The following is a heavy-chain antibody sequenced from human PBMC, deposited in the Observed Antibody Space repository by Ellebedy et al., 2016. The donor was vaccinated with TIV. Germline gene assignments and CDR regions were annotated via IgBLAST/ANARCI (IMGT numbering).Heavy chain of an antibody. J-gene: IGHJ3*02. CDR1: GGSISSSSYY. V-gene: IGHV3-7*01. CDR2: INHDGTEK. CDR3: VRVPRYNWNDWVFAFDI. Sequence: GGSLRLXXTVSGGSISSSSYYWGWIRQPPGKGLEWMATINHDGTEKYFVDSVKGRFTVSRDNAKNSLCLQMNSLRADDTAVYYCVRVPRYNWNDWVFAFDIWGQGTMVTVSS. D-gene: IGHD1-1*01.